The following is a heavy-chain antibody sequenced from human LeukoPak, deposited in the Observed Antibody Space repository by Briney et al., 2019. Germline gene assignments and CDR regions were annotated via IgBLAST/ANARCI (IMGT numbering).Heavy chain of an antibody. Sequence: SETLSLTCTVSGGSISSYYWSWIRQPPGKGLEWIGYIYYSGSAIYSPSLKSRVTISVDTSKNQFSLRLSSVTAADTAVYYCARGPEWYYFDYWGQGTLVTVSS. V-gene: IGHV4-59*08. CDR3: ARGPEWYYFDY. J-gene: IGHJ4*02. CDR2: IYYSGSA. CDR1: GGSISSYY. D-gene: IGHD3-3*01.